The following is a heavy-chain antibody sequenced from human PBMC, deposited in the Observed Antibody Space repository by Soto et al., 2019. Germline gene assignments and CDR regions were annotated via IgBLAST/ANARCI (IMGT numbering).Heavy chain of an antibody. J-gene: IGHJ6*02. CDR1: GDSVSSNSAA. V-gene: IGHV6-1*01. D-gene: IGHD2-2*02. Sequence: SQTLSLTCAISGDSVSSNSAAWNWIRQSPSRGLEWLGRTYYRSKWYNDYAVSVKSRITINPDTSKNQFSLQLNSVTPEDTAVYYCASFHSLCSSTSCYTGGGDYYYYGMDVWGQGTTVTVSS. CDR2: TYYRSKWYN. CDR3: ASFHSLCSSTSCYTGGGDYYYYGMDV.